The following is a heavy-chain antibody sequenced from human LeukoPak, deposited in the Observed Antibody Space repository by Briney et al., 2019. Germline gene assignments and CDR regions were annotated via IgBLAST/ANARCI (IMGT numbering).Heavy chain of an antibody. CDR1: GYSISSSNW. J-gene: IGHJ6*02. CDR2: IYYSGSI. Sequence: SDTLSLTCAVSGYSISSSNWWGWIRQPPGKGLEWIGYIYYSGSIYYNPSLKSRVTMSVDTSKNQFSLKLSSVTAVDTAVYYCARTMSSSHTVYGMDVWGQGTTVTVSS. V-gene: IGHV4-28*05. D-gene: IGHD2-2*02. CDR3: ARTMSSSHTVYGMDV.